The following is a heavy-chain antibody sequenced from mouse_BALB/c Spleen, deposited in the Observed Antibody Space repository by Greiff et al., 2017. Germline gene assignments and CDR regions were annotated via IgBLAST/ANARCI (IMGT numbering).Heavy chain of an antibody. CDR3: ARRPYYYGIYAMDY. D-gene: IGHD1-1*01. V-gene: IGHV14-3*02. J-gene: IGHJ4*01. CDR1: GFNIKDTY. Sequence: EVQLQQSGAELVKPGASVKLSCTASGFNIKDTYMHWVKQRPEQGLEWIGRIDPANGNTKYDPKFQGKATITADTSSNTAYLQLSSLTSEDTAVYYCARRPYYYGIYAMDYWGQGTSVTVSS. CDR2: IDPANGNT.